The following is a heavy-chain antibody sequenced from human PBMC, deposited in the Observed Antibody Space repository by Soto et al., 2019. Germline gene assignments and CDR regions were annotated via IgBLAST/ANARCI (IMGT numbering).Heavy chain of an antibody. CDR3: ASRYYDFSSGYYISQGMDV. J-gene: IGHJ6*02. D-gene: IGHD3-3*01. CDR1: GGTFSSYA. V-gene: IGHV1-69*06. CDR2: IIPIFGTA. Sequence: ASVKVSCKASGGTFSSYAISWVRQAPGQGLEWMGGIIPIFGTANYAQKFQARVTITADKSTSTAYMELSSLRSEDTAVYYCASRYYDFSSGYYISQGMDVWGQGTTVTVSS.